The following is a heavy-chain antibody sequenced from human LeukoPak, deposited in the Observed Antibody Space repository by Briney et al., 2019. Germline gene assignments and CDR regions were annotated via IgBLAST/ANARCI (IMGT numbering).Heavy chain of an antibody. D-gene: IGHD5-18*01. Sequence: PGGSLRLSCAASGFTSSSYWMTWVRQAPGKGLEWVANIKQDGSEKYYVDSVRGRFTISRDNSKNTLYLQMNSLRAEDTAVYYCAKGDEYNNGALGGMDVWGQGTTVTVSS. V-gene: IGHV3-7*01. CDR2: IKQDGSEK. J-gene: IGHJ6*02. CDR3: AKGDEYNNGALGGMDV. CDR1: GFTSSSYW.